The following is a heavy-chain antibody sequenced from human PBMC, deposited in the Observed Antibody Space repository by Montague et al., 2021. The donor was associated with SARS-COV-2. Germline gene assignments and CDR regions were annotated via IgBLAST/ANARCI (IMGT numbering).Heavy chain of an antibody. CDR3: ARGMIRGVTTPFDY. CDR2: ILSAGDT. D-gene: IGHD3-10*01. J-gene: IGHJ4*02. Sequence: SETLSLTCSVSGDSMSSDRYYWGWIRQPPGKGLEWITCILSAGDTYYNPSLKSRVTISLDTSKKQFSLNLGSVTAADTAVYFCARGMIRGVTTPFDYWGQGSQVTVSS. CDR1: GDSMSSDRYY. V-gene: IGHV4-39*01.